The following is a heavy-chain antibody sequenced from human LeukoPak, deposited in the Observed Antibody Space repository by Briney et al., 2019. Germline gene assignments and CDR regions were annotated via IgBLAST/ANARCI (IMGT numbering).Heavy chain of an antibody. Sequence: PGGSLRLSCAASGFTFSSYGMYWVRQAPGKGLEWVAFIRYDGSNKYYADSVKGRFTVSRDNSKNTLYLQMNSLKGDDTAVYYCAKDSAFYYIDVWGKGTTVIISS. D-gene: IGHD3-10*01. CDR3: AKDSAFYYIDV. J-gene: IGHJ6*03. V-gene: IGHV3-30*02. CDR2: IRYDGSNK. CDR1: GFTFSSYG.